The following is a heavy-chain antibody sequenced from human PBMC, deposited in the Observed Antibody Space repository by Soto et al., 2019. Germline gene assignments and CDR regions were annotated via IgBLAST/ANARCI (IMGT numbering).Heavy chain of an antibody. V-gene: IGHV3-7*02. D-gene: IGHD6-19*01. J-gene: IGHJ4*02. CDR2: IKQDGTEK. CDR3: AGGTGWFIVD. CDR1: GFTFSRYW. Sequence: EVQLVESGGGLVQPGGSLRLCSAASGFTFSRYWMNWVRQAPGKGLEWVANIKQDGTEKYYVDSVKDRFTISRDNAKSSLHLQLYSLRADDTAVYYCAGGTGWFIVDWGQGTLVTVSS.